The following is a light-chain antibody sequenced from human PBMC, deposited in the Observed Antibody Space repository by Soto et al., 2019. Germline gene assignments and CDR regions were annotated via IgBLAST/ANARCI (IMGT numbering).Light chain of an antibody. J-gene: IGLJ1*01. CDR1: SSDVGGYNY. CDR2: EVS. CDR3: SSYAGNNIFV. Sequence: QSVLTQPASVSGSPGQSITISCTGTSSDVGGYNYVSWYQQHPGKAPKLMIYEVSNRPSGVSNRFSGSKSGNTASLTISGLQAEDEADYYCSSYAGNNIFVFGTGTKVTVL. V-gene: IGLV2-14*01.